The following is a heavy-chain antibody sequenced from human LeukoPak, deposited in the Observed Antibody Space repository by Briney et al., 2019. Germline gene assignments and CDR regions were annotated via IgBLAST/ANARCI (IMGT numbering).Heavy chain of an antibody. D-gene: IGHD4-17*01. CDR2: IIPILGIA. V-gene: IGHV1-69*04. Sequence: ASVKVSCKASGGTFSSYAISWVRQAPGQGLEWVGRIIPILGIANYAQKFQGRVTITADKSTSTAYMELSSLRSEDTAVYYCARDYGDYVLVYWGQGTLVTVSS. CDR3: ARDYGDYVLVY. J-gene: IGHJ4*02. CDR1: GGTFSSYA.